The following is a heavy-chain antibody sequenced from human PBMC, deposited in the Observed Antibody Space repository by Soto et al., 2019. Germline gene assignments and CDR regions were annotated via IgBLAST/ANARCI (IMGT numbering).Heavy chain of an antibody. CDR2: ISGTGDIT. V-gene: IGHV3-23*01. Sequence: GGSLRLSCAASGFTFSSYAMSWVRQAPGKGLEWVSTISGTGDITYYPNSVTGRFTIARDNSRDIVYLQLNSLRAEDTAFYYCAKDGGYCPNLSCMTNWFDPRGQGTLVTV. D-gene: IGHD2-8*01. J-gene: IGHJ5*02. CDR1: GFTFSSYA. CDR3: AKDGGYCPNLSCMTNWFDP.